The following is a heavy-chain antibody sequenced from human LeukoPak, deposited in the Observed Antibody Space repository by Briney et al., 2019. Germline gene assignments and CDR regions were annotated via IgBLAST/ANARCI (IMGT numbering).Heavy chain of an antibody. D-gene: IGHD2/OR15-2a*01. CDR3: ARDWFHAIDY. Sequence: PGGSLRLSCTASGFTFGDYAMSWVRQAPGKGLVWVSRIRSDGSDTRYAESVKGRFTISRDDAKNTLYLQMNSLRAEDTAVYYCARDWFHAIDYWGQGTLVTVSS. V-gene: IGHV3-74*01. J-gene: IGHJ4*02. CDR2: IRSDGSDT. CDR1: GFTFGDYA.